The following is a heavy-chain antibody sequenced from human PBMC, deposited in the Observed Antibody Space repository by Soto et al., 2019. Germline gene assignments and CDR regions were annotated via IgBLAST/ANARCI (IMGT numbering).Heavy chain of an antibody. J-gene: IGHJ4*02. CDR2: IIPLLDIT. CDR1: GGTFSNDI. Sequence: QVQLVQSGAEVKKPGSSVKVSCKASGGTFSNDIITWVRQAPGQGLEWMGRIIPLLDITNYAQKFKGRVTITADTSTSTAYMEMNSLRSEDTAVYYCVRDSPIGSTYSGYDGIDYWGQATLVTVSS. D-gene: IGHD5-12*01. V-gene: IGHV1-69*08. CDR3: VRDSPIGSTYSGYDGIDY.